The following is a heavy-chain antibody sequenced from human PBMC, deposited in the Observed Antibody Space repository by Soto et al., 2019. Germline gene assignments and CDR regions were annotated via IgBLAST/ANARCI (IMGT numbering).Heavy chain of an antibody. CDR2: ISVSGGST. CDR1: GLTFRTFA. CDR3: GRGGGDAYFDY. J-gene: IGHJ4*02. V-gene: IGHV3-23*01. Sequence: EVQLLESGGGLVQPGGSLRLSCAASGLTFRTFAMSWVRQAPGKGLEWVSAISVSGGSTYYADSVKGRFTMSRDNSKNTVYLQMNSLRAEDTAVDYCGRGGGDAYFDYWGQGTLVTVSS. D-gene: IGHD2-21*02.